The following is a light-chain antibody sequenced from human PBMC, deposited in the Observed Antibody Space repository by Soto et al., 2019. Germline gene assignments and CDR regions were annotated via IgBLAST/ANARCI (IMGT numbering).Light chain of an antibody. CDR3: SSYAGSNWV. Sequence: LTQPHSVSESPGETVTISCTRTSGGIASNYVSWYQQHPGKAPKLMIYEVSKRPSGVPDRFSGSKSGNTASLTVSGLQAEDEADYYCSSYAGSNWVFGGGTKVTVL. CDR2: EVS. CDR1: SGGIASNY. V-gene: IGLV2-8*01. J-gene: IGLJ3*02.